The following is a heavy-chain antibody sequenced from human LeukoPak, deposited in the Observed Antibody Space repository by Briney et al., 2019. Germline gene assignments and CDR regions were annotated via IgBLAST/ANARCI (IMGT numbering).Heavy chain of an antibody. D-gene: IGHD2-2*01. Sequence: ASVKVSCKASGGTFSSYAISWVRQAPGQGLEWMGWINPNSGGTNYAQKFQGRVTMTRDTSISTAYMGLSRLRSDDTAVYYCARDQEVEAVVVPAARGGFDPWGQGTLVTVSS. CDR3: ARDQEVEAVVVPAARGGFDP. CDR1: GGTFSSYA. J-gene: IGHJ5*02. CDR2: INPNSGGT. V-gene: IGHV1-2*02.